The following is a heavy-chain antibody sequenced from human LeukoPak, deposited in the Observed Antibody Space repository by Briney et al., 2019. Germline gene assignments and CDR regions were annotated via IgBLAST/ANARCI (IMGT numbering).Heavy chain of an antibody. CDR1: GFTFSSYA. Sequence: PGGSLRLYCAASGFTFSSYAMSWGRQAPGKGLEWVSAISGSGGSTYYADSVKGRFTISRDNSKNTLYLQMNSLRAEDTAVYYCATGGIYTGDWFDPWGQGTLVTVSS. V-gene: IGHV3-23*01. CDR3: ATGGIYTGDWFDP. J-gene: IGHJ5*02. D-gene: IGHD6-13*01. CDR2: ISGSGGST.